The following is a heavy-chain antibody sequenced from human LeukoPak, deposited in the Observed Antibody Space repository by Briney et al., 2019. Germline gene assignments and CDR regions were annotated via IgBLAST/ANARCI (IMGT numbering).Heavy chain of an antibody. D-gene: IGHD6-13*01. CDR2: TYYRSKWYN. CDR3: ERGWHSYYFDY. J-gene: IGHJ4*02. V-gene: IGHV6-1*01. Sequence: SQTLSLTCAISGDSVSSNTAAWNWIRQSPLRGLEWLGRTYYRSKWYNEYAVSVKSRITINPDTTKNQFSLQLSSVTPDDTAVYYCERGWHSYYFDYWGQGTLVTVSS. CDR1: GDSVSSNTAA.